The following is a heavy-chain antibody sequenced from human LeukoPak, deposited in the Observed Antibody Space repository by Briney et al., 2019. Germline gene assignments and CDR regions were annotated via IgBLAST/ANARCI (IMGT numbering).Heavy chain of an antibody. CDR2: IKPDGSDK. V-gene: IGHV3-7*01. J-gene: IGHJ4*02. Sequence: GGSLRLSCAASGFMFSSYWMSWVRQAPGKGLEWVATIKPDGSDKYYVDTMKGRFTISRDNAKNSLYLQMNSLRAEDTAVYYCARDYDFWSGYYSDYFNAWGQGILVTVSS. CDR1: GFMFSSYW. D-gene: IGHD3-3*01. CDR3: ARDYDFWSGYYSDYFNA.